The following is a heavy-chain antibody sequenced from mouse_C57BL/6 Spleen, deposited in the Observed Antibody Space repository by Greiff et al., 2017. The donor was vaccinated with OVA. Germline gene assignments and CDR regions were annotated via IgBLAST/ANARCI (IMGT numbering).Heavy chain of an antibody. CDR1: GFTFSSYA. CDR3: ARDEVVATYWYFDV. J-gene: IGHJ1*03. V-gene: IGHV5-4*01. CDR2: ISDGGSYT. D-gene: IGHD1-1*01. Sequence: EVQLVESGGGLVKPGGSLKLSCAASGFTFSSYAMSWVRQTPEKRLEWVATISDGGSYTYYPDNVKGRFTISRDNAKNNLYLQMSHLKSEDTAMYYCARDEVVATYWYFDVWGTGTTVTVSS.